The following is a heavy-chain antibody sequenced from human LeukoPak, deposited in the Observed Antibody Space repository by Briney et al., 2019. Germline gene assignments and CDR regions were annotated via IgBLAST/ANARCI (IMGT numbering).Heavy chain of an antibody. CDR2: IDSDGSTT. V-gene: IGHV3-74*01. CDR3: ARVRSSLDY. D-gene: IGHD6-6*01. J-gene: IGHJ4*02. CDR1: GFTFSNYW. Sequence: GGSLRLSCAASGFTFSNYWMHWVRQVPGKGLVWVSRIDSDGSTTRYADSVKGRFTISRDNAKNTLYLQMNSLRAEDTAVYYCARVRSSLDYWGQGTLVTVSS.